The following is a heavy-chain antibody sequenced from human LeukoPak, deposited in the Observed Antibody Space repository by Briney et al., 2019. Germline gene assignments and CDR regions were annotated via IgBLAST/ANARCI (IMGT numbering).Heavy chain of an antibody. CDR3: ARDRILTGYYNWFDP. V-gene: IGHV1-69*13. CDR2: LIPIFGTA. CDR1: GGAFSSYA. J-gene: IGHJ5*02. Sequence: GASVKVSCKASGGAFSSYAISWVRQAPGQGLEWMGGLIPIFGTANYAQKFQGRVTITADESTSTAYMELSSLRSEDTAVYYCARDRILTGYYNWFDPWGQGTLVTVSS. D-gene: IGHD3-9*01.